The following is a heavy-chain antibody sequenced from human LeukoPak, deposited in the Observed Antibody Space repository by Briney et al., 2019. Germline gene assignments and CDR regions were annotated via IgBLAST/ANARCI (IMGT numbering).Heavy chain of an antibody. V-gene: IGHV3-33*01. J-gene: IGHJ4*02. Sequence: GGSLRLSCAASGFTFSSYGMHWVRQAPGKGLEWVAVIWYDGSNKYYADSVKGRFAISRDNSKNTLYLQMNSLRVEDTAVYYCARKIGTFDYWGQGTLVTVSS. CDR1: GFTFSSYG. D-gene: IGHD3-22*01. CDR2: IWYDGSNK. CDR3: ARKIGTFDY.